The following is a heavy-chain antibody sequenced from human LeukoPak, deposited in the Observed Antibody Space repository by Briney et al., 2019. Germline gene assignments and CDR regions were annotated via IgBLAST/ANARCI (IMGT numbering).Heavy chain of an antibody. CDR3: VRGGGGDSAFDY. CDR2: ISTSGTTI. Sequence: GGSLRLSCAASGFPFSSYEMTWIRQAPGKGLEWVSYISTSGTTIYYADSVKGRFIISRDNAKNSLFLQMNSLRAEDTAVYYCVRGGGGDSAFDYWGQGTLVTVSS. D-gene: IGHD2-21*02. J-gene: IGHJ4*02. V-gene: IGHV3-48*03. CDR1: GFPFSSYE.